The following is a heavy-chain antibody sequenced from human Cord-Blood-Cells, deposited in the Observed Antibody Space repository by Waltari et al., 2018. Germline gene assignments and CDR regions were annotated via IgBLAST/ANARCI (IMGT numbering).Heavy chain of an antibody. V-gene: IGHV4-59*01. J-gene: IGHJ4*02. D-gene: IGHD6-6*01. CDR3: ARGWGIYSSSSYFDY. Sequence: QVQLQESGPGLVKPSETLSLTCTVSGGSISSYYWSWIRQPPGKGLEWIGYIYYSGSTNDNPALKSRVTISVDTSKNQFSLKLSSVTAADTAVYYCARGWGIYSSSSYFDYWGQGTLVTVSS. CDR2: IYYSGST. CDR1: GGSISSYY.